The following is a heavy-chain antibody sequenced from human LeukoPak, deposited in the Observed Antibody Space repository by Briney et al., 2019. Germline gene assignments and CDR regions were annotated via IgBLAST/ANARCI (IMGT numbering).Heavy chain of an antibody. CDR2: IYYSGST. Sequence: PSETLSLTCTVSGGSISSSSYYWGWIRQPPGKGLEWIGSIYYSGSTYYNPSLKSRVTISVDTSKNQFSLKLSSVTAADTAVYYCARLKLAFGGVIAIDYWGQGTLVTVSS. CDR3: ARLKLAFGGVIAIDY. J-gene: IGHJ4*02. V-gene: IGHV4-39*01. CDR1: GGSISSSSYY. D-gene: IGHD3-16*02.